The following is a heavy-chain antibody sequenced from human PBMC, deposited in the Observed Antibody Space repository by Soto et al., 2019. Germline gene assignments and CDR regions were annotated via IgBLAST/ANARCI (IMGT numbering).Heavy chain of an antibody. CDR2: ISYDGSNK. CDR1: GFTFSSYG. Sequence: GSLRLSCAASGFTFSSYGMHWVRQAPGKGLEWVAVISYDGSNKYYADSVKGRFTISRDNSKNTLYLQMNSLRAEDTAVYYCAKDEDGLDYWGQGTLVTVSS. J-gene: IGHJ4*02. V-gene: IGHV3-30*18. CDR3: AKDEDGLDY.